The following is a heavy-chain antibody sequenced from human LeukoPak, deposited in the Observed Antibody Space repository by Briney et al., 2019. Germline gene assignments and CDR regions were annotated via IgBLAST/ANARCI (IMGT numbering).Heavy chain of an antibody. CDR1: GGSISGYY. Sequence: SETLSLTCIVAGGSISGYYWSWIRQSPGMGLEWMGYIYYRGSTNYNPSLKSRVTISVGTSKNQFSLKLSSVTAADTAVYYCARDLLIVGPSDYWGQGTPVTVSS. J-gene: IGHJ4*02. V-gene: IGHV4-59*01. CDR3: ARDLLIVGPSDY. D-gene: IGHD1-26*01. CDR2: IYYRGST.